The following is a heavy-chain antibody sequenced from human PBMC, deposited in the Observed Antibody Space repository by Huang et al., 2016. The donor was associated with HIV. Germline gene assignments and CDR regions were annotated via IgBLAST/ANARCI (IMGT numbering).Heavy chain of an antibody. J-gene: IGHJ5*02. CDR1: GGSLSGYY. V-gene: IGHV4-34*02. CDR3: ARDATKNPRGWFDP. CDR2: INHLVSP. D-gene: IGHD3-10*01. Sequence: QVHLQQWGAGLLKSAETLSLTCAVYGGSLSGYYWSWLRQTPGKGLEWIGEINHLVSPNYNPSLKSRVSISMDGSKKQFSLKLRSSSDTDTAVYFCARDATKNPRGWFDPWGQGTLVTVSS.